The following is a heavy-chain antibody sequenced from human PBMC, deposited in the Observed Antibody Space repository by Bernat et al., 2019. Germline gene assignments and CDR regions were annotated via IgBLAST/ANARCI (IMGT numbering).Heavy chain of an antibody. Sequence: QVQLVQSGAEVKKPGASVKVSCKASGYTFTSYAMHWVRQAPGQRLEWMGWINAGNGNTKYSQKFQGRVTITRDTSASTAYMELSSLRSEDTAVYYCARVILTGYYREFDYWGQGTLVTVSS. V-gene: IGHV1-3*01. CDR1: GYTFTSYA. J-gene: IGHJ4*02. CDR3: ARVILTGYYREFDY. D-gene: IGHD3-9*01. CDR2: INAGNGNT.